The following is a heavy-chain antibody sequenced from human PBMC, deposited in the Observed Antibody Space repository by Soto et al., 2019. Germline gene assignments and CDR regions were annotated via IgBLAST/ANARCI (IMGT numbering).Heavy chain of an antibody. CDR2: NYYSGIT. D-gene: IGHD3-10*02. J-gene: IGHJ6*02. V-gene: IGHV4-31*03. CDR1: GGSISSGGYY. CDR3: TKVLKFISFDYNVGYYYGMDV. Sequence: SETLSLTCTVSGGSISSGGYYWTWIRQHTGKGLEWIGYNYYSGITYYNPSLKSRVTISLDTSKNQFSLKMSSVTAADTAVYYCTKVLKFISFDYNVGYYYGMDVWGQGTTVTVSS.